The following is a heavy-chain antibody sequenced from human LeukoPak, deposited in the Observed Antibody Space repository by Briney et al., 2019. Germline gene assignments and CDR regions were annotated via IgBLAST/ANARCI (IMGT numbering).Heavy chain of an antibody. V-gene: IGHV3-30-3*01. CDR1: GFTFSSYA. Sequence: GGSLRLSCAASGFTFSSYAMHWVRQAPGKGLEWVAVISYDGSNKYYADSVKGRFTISRDNSKNTLYLQMNSLRAEDTAVYYCARDRRRGYSYGSDGMDVWRQGTTVTVSS. CDR2: ISYDGSNK. J-gene: IGHJ6*02. D-gene: IGHD5-18*01. CDR3: ARDRRRGYSYGSDGMDV.